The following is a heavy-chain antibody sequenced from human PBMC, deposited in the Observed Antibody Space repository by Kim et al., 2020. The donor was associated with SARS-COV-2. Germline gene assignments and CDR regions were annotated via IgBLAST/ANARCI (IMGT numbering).Heavy chain of an antibody. J-gene: IGHJ4*02. CDR2: K. Sequence: KNYVESMKGRFTISRDNAMNALFLQMNSLRVEDTAVYYCARGGYSSFDFWGQGTLVTVSS. CDR3: ARGGYSSFDF. V-gene: IGHV3-7*01. D-gene: IGHD2-21*01.